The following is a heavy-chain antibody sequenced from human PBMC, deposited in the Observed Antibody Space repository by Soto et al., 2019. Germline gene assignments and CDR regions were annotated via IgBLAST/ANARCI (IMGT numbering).Heavy chain of an antibody. D-gene: IGHD5-18*01. J-gene: IGHJ4*02. V-gene: IGHV3-23*01. CDR3: AKVPASSLTASRPFDQ. CDR2: ISSSGGST. CDR1: GITLSNYA. Sequence: GGSLRLSCAASGITLSNYAISWVRQAPGKGLEWVSGISSSGGSTYYAGSVKGRFTIARDNSKNTLFLEMNSLRAEDTAVYYCAKVPASSLTASRPFDQWGQGTLVTVSS.